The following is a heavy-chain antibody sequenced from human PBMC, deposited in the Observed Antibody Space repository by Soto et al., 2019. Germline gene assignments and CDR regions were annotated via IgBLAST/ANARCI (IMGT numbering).Heavy chain of an antibody. CDR2: ITAYGSST. CDR3: ANDPLWYASDWYPPPGFDP. D-gene: IGHD6-19*01. V-gene: IGHV3-23*01. Sequence: EVQLLESGGGFVQPGGSLRLSCAASGFTFSNYAMRWVRQAPGKGLEWVSAITAYGSSTHYADSVKGRFTISRDSPKNTLYLQMDSLRAEDTAVYFCANDPLWYASDWYPPPGFDPCRQGTLVTVSS. CDR1: GFTFSNYA. J-gene: IGHJ5*02.